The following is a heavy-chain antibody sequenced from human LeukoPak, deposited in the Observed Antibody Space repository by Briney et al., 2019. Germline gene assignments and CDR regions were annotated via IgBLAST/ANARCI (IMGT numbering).Heavy chain of an antibody. D-gene: IGHD3-22*01. V-gene: IGHV4-34*01. Sequence: SETLSLTCAVYGGSFSGYYWSWIRQPPGKGLEWIGEINHSGSTNYNPSLKSRVTISVDTSKNQFSLKLSSVTAADTAVYYCAGTYYYDCSGHPLPIWGQGTMVTVSS. CDR3: AGTYYYDCSGHPLPI. CDR1: GGSFSGYY. J-gene: IGHJ3*02. CDR2: INHSGST.